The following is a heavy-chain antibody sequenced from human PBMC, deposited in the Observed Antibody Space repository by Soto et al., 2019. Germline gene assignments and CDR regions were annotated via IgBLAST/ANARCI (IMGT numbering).Heavy chain of an antibody. Sequence: QITLKESGPTLVKPTQTLTLTCTFSGFSLSTSGVGVGWIRQPPGKALEWLALIYWDDDKRYNPSLKSRLTITEDTSKNQVVLTMTNMDPVDTATYYCAHSPPLPAQGSAFDIWGQGTMVTVSS. CDR2: IYWDDDK. V-gene: IGHV2-5*02. CDR3: AHSPPLPAQGSAFDI. D-gene: IGHD3-10*01. CDR1: GFSLSTSGVG. J-gene: IGHJ3*02.